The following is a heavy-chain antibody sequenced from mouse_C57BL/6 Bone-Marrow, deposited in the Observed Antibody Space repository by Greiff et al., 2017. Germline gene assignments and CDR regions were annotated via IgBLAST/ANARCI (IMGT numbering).Heavy chain of an antibody. Sequence: EVKVVESGGDLVKPGGSLKLSCAASGFTFSSYGMSWVRQTPDKRLEWVATISSGGSYTYYPDSVKGRFTISRDNAKNTLYLQMSSLKSEDTAMYYCARPNWWYFDVWGTGTTVTVSS. CDR3: ARPNWWYFDV. V-gene: IGHV5-6*01. CDR2: ISSGGSYT. J-gene: IGHJ1*03. D-gene: IGHD4-1*01. CDR1: GFTFSSYG.